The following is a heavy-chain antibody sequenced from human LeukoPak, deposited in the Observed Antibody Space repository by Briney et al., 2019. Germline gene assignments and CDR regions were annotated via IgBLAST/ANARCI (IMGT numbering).Heavy chain of an antibody. D-gene: IGHD2-15*01. Sequence: GRSLRLSCSASGFPFSSYAMHWVSQDPGNGLEYVSAISDSGGSTYYADSVKGRFTISRDNSKNTLYLQMSSLRAEDTAVYFCVRGYSFGPYGMDVWGQGTTVTVSS. CDR2: ISDSGGST. V-gene: IGHV3-64D*09. CDR1: GFPFSSYA. CDR3: VRGYSFGPYGMDV. J-gene: IGHJ6*02.